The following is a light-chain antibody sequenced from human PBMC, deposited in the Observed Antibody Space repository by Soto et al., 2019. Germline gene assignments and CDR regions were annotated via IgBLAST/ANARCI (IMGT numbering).Light chain of an antibody. CDR3: QQPSNGTST. J-gene: IGKJ5*01. CDR1: QSLXSY. V-gene: IGKV3-11*01. CDR2: DPS. Sequence: IWVTQSACAVSLSPGERATLSCRASQSLXSYLGWYQQKPGQAPRIPXDDPSNRATGIPARLSGSGSGTDFTLTISSLEPEDFALYYCQQPSNGTSTFGQGTRLEIK.